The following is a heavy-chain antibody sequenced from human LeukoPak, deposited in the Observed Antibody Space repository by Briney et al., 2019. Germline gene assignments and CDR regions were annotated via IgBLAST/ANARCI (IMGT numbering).Heavy chain of an antibody. CDR2: ISGSFGST. J-gene: IGHJ4*02. CDR3: AKDLYCSSTSCYEAVY. Sequence: GGSLRLSCEASGFTFSSYDMSWVRQAPGMGLELFSRISGSFGSTYYSDSVKDRFTISRDNSKNTLYLQMNSLRAEGTAVYYCAKDLYCSSTSCYEAVYWGQGTLVTVSS. CDR1: GFTFSSYD. D-gene: IGHD2-2*01. V-gene: IGHV3-23*01.